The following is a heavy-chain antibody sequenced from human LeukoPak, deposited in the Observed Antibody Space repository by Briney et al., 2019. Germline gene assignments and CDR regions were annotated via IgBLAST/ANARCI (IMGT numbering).Heavy chain of an antibody. CDR3: ATADWRNCSSTSCKGGYYYYMDV. CDR1: GYTLTELS. CDR2: FDPEDGET. Sequence: ASVKVSCKVSGYTLTELSMHWVRQAPGKGLEWMGGFDPEDGETIYAQKFQGRVTMTEDTSTDTAYMELSSLRSEDTAVYYCATADWRNCSSTSCKGGYYYYMDVWGKGTTVTVSS. V-gene: IGHV1-24*01. J-gene: IGHJ6*03. D-gene: IGHD2-2*01.